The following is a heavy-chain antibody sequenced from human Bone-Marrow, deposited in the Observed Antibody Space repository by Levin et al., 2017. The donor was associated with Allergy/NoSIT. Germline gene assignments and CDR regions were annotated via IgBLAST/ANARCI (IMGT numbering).Heavy chain of an antibody. V-gene: IGHV4-61*02. CDR3: ARTGYSSGWDLFDY. CDR2: IYTSGST. J-gene: IGHJ4*02. D-gene: IGHD6-19*01. CDR1: GGSVSSGNYY. Sequence: SDTLSLTCTVSGGSVSSGNYYWSWIRQPAGTGLEWIGRIYTSGSTDYNPSLQSLVTISLDTSKNQFSLKLSSVTAADTAVYYCARTGYSSGWDLFDYWGQGALVTVSS.